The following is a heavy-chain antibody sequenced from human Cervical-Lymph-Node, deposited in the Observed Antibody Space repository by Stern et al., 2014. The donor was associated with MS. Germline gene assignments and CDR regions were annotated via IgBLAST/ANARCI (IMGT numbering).Heavy chain of an antibody. CDR1: GYSFTNYW. CDR3: ARRPIAAAGTYFDY. J-gene: IGHJ4*02. V-gene: IGHV5-51*01. D-gene: IGHD6-13*01. Sequence: EVQLVESGAEVKKPGESLKISCKGSGYSFTNYWIGWVRQSPGQGLEWMGIIYPGDSATRYSPSCQGHVTISADKSISTAYLQWSSLKASDTAMYYCARRPIAAAGTYFDYWGQGTLVTVSS. CDR2: IYPGDSAT.